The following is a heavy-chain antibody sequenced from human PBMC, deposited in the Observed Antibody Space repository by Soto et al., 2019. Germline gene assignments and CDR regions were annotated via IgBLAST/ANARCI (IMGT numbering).Heavy chain of an antibody. Sequence: ASLKVSCKASGYTFTSYGISWVRQAPGQGLEWMGWISAYNGNTNYAQKLQGRVTMTTDTSTSTAYMELRSLRSDDTAVYYCARTIVATTYFDYWGQGTLVTVSS. CDR3: ARTIVATTYFDY. D-gene: IGHD5-12*01. V-gene: IGHV1-18*01. CDR1: GYTFTSYG. CDR2: ISAYNGNT. J-gene: IGHJ4*02.